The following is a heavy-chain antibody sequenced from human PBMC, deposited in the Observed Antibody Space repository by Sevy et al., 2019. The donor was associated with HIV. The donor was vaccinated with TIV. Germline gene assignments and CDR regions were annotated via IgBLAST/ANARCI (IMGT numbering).Heavy chain of an antibody. CDR3: AIATMVRGVIGAFDI. CDR1: GYSISSGYY. D-gene: IGHD3-10*01. Sequence: SETLSLTCAVSGYSISSGYYWGWIRQPPGKGLEWIGSIYHSGSTYYNPSLKSRVTISVDTSKNQFSLKLSSVTAADTAVYYCAIATMVRGVIGAFDIWGQGTTVTVSS. J-gene: IGHJ3*02. CDR2: IYHSGST. V-gene: IGHV4-38-2*01.